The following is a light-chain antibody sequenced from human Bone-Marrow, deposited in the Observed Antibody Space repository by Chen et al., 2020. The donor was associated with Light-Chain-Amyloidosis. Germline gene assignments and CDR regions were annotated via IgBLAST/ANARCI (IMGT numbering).Light chain of an antibody. Sequence: QSALTQPASVAGSVGQSITISCTGTATAVGPSNLVSWYQQHPGEAPKLMIYEDSERPSGVSNRFSGSKSGNTASLTISGLQTEDQADYYCCSSSDTDTLIFGTGTRLTVL. CDR1: ATAVGPSNL. J-gene: IGLJ2*01. CDR3: CSSSDTDTLI. CDR2: EDS. V-gene: IGLV2-23*01.